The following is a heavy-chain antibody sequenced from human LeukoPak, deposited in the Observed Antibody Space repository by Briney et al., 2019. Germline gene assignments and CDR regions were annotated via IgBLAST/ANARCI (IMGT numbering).Heavy chain of an antibody. J-gene: IGHJ3*02. Sequence: PGGSLRLSCAASGFTFSSYWMSWVRQAPGKGLEWVANIKQDGSEKYYVDSVKGRFTISRDNAKNSLYLQMNSLRAEDTAVYYCARVRLRLGELSSHAFDIWGQGTMVTVSS. CDR1: GFTFSSYW. CDR3: ARVRLRLGELSSHAFDI. CDR2: IKQDGSEK. V-gene: IGHV3-7*01. D-gene: IGHD3-16*02.